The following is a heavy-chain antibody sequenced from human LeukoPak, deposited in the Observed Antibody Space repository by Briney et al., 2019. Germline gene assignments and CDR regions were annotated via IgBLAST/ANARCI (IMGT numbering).Heavy chain of an antibody. V-gene: IGHV3-48*02. D-gene: IGHD2-2*01. Sequence: GGSLRLSCAASGFTFSSYSMLWVRQAPGKGLEWVSYISSSNIYHADSVKGRFTISRDNAKKSLYLQMNSLRDEDTAMYYCARGSSTNGYSGVDVWGQGTTVTVSS. CDR3: ARGSSTNGYSGVDV. CDR1: GFTFSSYS. J-gene: IGHJ6*02. CDR2: ISSSNI.